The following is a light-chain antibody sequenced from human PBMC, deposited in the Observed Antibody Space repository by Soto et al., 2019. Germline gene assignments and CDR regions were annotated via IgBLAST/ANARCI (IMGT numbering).Light chain of an antibody. CDR1: QGIRND. V-gene: IGKV1-6*01. Sequence: AIQLTQSPSSLSASVGVRFTITCRASQGIRNDLGWYQQKPGIAPKLLISAASSLQSGVPSRFSGSASGTDFTLTISSLQPEDVATYYCLQDYSYPWTFGQGTKVDIK. CDR2: AAS. CDR3: LQDYSYPWT. J-gene: IGKJ1*01.